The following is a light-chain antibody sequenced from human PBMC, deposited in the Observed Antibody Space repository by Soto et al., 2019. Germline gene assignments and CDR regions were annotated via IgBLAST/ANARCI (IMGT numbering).Light chain of an antibody. CDR1: DRVGRH. Sequence: VVVTHSPATLSVSPGERATLSFRAIDRVGRHLAWYHQKPGQAPKLLIFDASTRATGVPARFSGSGSGTEFTLTVSSLQSEDIAVYFCQQYNNWPPNFGQGTRLEIK. J-gene: IGKJ5*01. CDR2: DAS. CDR3: QQYNNWPPN. V-gene: IGKV3-15*01.